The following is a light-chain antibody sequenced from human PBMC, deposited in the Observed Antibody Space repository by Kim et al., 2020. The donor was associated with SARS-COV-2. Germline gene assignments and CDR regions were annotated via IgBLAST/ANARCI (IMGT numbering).Light chain of an antibody. CDR3: QQYNSFPRT. CDR2: AAS. Sequence: DIQMTQSPSSLSASVGDGVTITCRSSQDIANYLAWYQQKPGKVPKLLVYAASDLKSGVPSRFSGRRSGTDFTLTISNLQPEDVATYYCQQYNSFPRTFGQGTKVDIK. CDR1: QDIANY. V-gene: IGKV1-27*01. J-gene: IGKJ1*01.